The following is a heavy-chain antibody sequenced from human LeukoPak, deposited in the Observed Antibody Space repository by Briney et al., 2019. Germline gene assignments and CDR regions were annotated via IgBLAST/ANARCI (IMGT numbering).Heavy chain of an antibody. Sequence: SETLSLTCTVSGYSLSSGFFCDWIRQSPGKGLEWIGSFSHRGGSYHNPSLKSRVTISVDTSKNQFSLKLLSVTAADTAVYYCARAQDFSDSSGPNYLDFWGQGTLVTVSS. V-gene: IGHV4-38-2*02. D-gene: IGHD3-22*01. CDR3: ARAQDFSDSSGPNYLDF. J-gene: IGHJ4*02. CDR2: FSHRGGS. CDR1: GYSLSSGFF.